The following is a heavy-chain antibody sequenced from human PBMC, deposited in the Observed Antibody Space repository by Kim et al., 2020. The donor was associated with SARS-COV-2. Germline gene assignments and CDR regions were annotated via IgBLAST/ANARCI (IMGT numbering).Heavy chain of an antibody. CDR3: ARCLHYGSGSYFDY. CDR2: IYYSGST. V-gene: IGHV4-59*01. CDR1: GGSISSYY. Sequence: SETLSLTCTVSGGSISSYYWSWIRQPPGKGLEWIGYIYYSGSTNYNPSLKSRVTISVDTSKNQFSLKLSSVTAADTAVYYCARCLHYGSGSYFDYWGQGTLVTVSS. D-gene: IGHD3-10*01. J-gene: IGHJ4*02.